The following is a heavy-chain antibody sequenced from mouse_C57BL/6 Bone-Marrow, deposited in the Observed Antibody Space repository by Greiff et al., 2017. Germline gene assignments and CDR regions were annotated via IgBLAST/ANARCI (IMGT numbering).Heavy chain of an antibody. J-gene: IGHJ3*01. CDR3: AKYGGNYWFAY. Sequence: EVLVVESGGGLVQPGGSLKLSCAASGFTFSGYYMSWVRQTPEKRLEWVAYISNGGGSTYYPDTVKGRFTISRDNAKNTLYLQMSRLKSEDTAMYYCAKYGGNYWFAYWGQGTMVTVSA. V-gene: IGHV5-12*01. D-gene: IGHD1-1*02. CDR2: ISNGGGST. CDR1: GFTFSGYY.